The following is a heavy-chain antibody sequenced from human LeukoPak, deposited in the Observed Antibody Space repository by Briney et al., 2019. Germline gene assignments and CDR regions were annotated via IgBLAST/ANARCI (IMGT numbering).Heavy chain of an antibody. CDR3: AGAPGVNYYYYMDV. CDR1: GFIFGDYA. D-gene: IGHD2-8*01. J-gene: IGHJ6*03. Sequence: GGSLRLSCTTSGFIFGDYAMSWVRQAPGKGLEWVAFIRYDGSNKYYADSVKGRFTISRDNVKSSLFLQMNSLRAEDSALYYCAGAPGVNYYYYMDVWGKGTTVTVSS. V-gene: IGHV3-30*02. CDR2: IRYDGSNK.